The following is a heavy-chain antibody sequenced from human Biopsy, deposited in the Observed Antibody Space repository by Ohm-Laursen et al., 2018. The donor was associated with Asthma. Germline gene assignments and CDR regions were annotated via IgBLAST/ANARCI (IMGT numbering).Heavy chain of an antibody. D-gene: IGHD2-2*01. CDR3: AREAGSCISRTCYSLDF. Sequence: SVKVSCNSLGGTFNTYVIGWVRQAPGQGLEWMGGINSVFGTTTYPQKFQDRVTIAADDSTSTVYMELSSLRSEDTAVYYCAREAGSCISRTCYSLDFWGQGTLVTVSS. J-gene: IGHJ4*02. V-gene: IGHV1-69*13. CDR2: INSVFGTT. CDR1: GGTFNTYV.